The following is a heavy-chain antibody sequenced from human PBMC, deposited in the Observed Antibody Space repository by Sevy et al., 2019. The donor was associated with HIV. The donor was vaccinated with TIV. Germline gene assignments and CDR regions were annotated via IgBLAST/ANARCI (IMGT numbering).Heavy chain of an antibody. J-gene: IGHJ4*02. V-gene: IGHV4-34*01. D-gene: IGHD5-12*01. Sequence: SETLSLTCAVYGESVSSSYWTWIRQLPGGGLDWVGEVDHSGGTSYNPSLKSRATVSLDTSKRRFSLKLNSVTAADTAVYFCARGRSPKRLPLLYSGYDHMTAHFFDYWGQGALVTVSS. CDR3: ARGRSPKRLPLLYSGYDHMTAHFFDY. CDR2: VDHSGGT. CDR1: GESVSSSY.